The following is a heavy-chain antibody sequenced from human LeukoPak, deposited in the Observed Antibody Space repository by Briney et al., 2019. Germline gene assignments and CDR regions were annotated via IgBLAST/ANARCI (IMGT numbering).Heavy chain of an antibody. D-gene: IGHD3-22*01. CDR2: ISDSGGKT. V-gene: IGHV3-23*01. Sequence: GGSLRLSCAVSGITLSNYGMSWVRQAPGKGLEWVAGISDSGGKTNYADSVKGRFTISRENPKNPLYLQMNSLRAEDTAVYFCAKRGVVIRVILVGFHKEAYYFDSWGQGALVTVSS. CDR1: GITLSNYG. CDR3: AKRGVVIRVILVGFHKEAYYFDS. J-gene: IGHJ4*02.